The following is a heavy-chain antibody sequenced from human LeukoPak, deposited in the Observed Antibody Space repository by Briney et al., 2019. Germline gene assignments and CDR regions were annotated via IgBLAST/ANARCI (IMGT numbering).Heavy chain of an antibody. J-gene: IGHJ6*02. Sequence: SETLSLTCTVSGGSLSSGDYYWSWTRQPPGKGLEWVGYIYYSGSTYYNPSLKSRVTISVDTSKNQFSLKLSSVTAADTAVYYCARDSYNDFWSGPLGMDVWGQGTTVTVSS. V-gene: IGHV4-30-4*01. CDR3: ARDSYNDFWSGPLGMDV. CDR2: IYYSGST. CDR1: GGSLSSGDYY. D-gene: IGHD3-3*01.